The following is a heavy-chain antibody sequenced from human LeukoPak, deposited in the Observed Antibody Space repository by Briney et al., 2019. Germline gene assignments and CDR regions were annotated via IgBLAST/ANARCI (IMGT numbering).Heavy chain of an antibody. CDR2: IYTSGST. J-gene: IGHJ6*03. D-gene: IGHD2-2*01. V-gene: IGHV4-61*02. CDR1: GGSISSSSYY. CDR3: ARVYAGYCSSTSCYGWKNDCYYMDV. Sequence: SETLSLTCTVSGGSISSSSYYWSWIRQPAGKGLEWIGRIYTSGSTNYNPSLKSRVTMSVDTSKNQFSLKLSSVTAADTVVYYCARVYAGYCSSTSCYGWKNDCYYMDVWGKGTTVTVSS.